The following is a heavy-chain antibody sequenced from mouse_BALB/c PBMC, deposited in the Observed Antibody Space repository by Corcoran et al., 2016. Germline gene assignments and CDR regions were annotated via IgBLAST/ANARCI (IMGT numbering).Heavy chain of an antibody. V-gene: IGHV1S34*01. CDR1: GYSFTGYY. CDR2: ISCYNGAT. J-gene: IGHJ1*01. CDR3: ASRDYDGNWYFDV. Sequence: LVKTGASVKISCKASGYSFTGYYMHWVKQSHGKSLEWIGYISCYNGATSYNQKFKGKATFTVDTSSSTAYMQFNSLTSEDSAVYFCASRDYDGNWYFDVWGAGTTVTVSS. D-gene: IGHD2-4*01.